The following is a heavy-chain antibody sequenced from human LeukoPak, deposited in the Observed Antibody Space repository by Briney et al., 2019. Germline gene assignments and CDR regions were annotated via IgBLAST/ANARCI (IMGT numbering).Heavy chain of an antibody. CDR3: ARGVDSSGYYRNDAFDI. J-gene: IGHJ3*02. CDR2: IIPILGIA. Sequence: GASVKVSCKASGGTFSSYAISWVQQAPGQGLEWMGRIIPILGIANYAQKFQGRVTITADKSTSTAYMELSSLRSEDTAVYYCARGVDSSGYYRNDAFDIWGQGTMVTVSS. D-gene: IGHD3-22*01. CDR1: GGTFSSYA. V-gene: IGHV1-69*04.